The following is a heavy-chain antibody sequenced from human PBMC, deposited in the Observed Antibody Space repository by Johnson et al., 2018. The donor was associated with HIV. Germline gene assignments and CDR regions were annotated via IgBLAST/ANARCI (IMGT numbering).Heavy chain of an antibody. D-gene: IGHD6-19*01. CDR2: INQEGSEK. J-gene: IGHJ3*02. CDR3: ARPGGGWYETAFDI. V-gene: IGHV3-7*01. CDR1: GFTFSNYW. Sequence: VQLVESGGGLVQPGGSLRLSCASSGFTFSNYWMSWIRQAPGKGLEWVANINQEGSEKYYVDSVKGRFTISRDNAKNLVYLQMYSLGAEDTAVYYCARPGGGWYETAFDIWGQGTMVTVSS.